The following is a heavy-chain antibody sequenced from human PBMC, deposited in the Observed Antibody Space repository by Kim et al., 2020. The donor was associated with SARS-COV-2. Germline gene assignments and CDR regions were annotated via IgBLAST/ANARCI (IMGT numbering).Heavy chain of an antibody. Sequence: GGSLRLSCAASGFTVSSTYMTWVRQAPGKGLEWVSVIYKGGGTYYADSVKGRFTISRDNSKNTLHLQMNSLRVEDTAVYYCARGYCSTTKCPWTLDMWGQGTMV. CDR3: ARGYCSTTKCPWTLDM. J-gene: IGHJ3*02. CDR1: GFTVSSTY. CDR2: IYKGGGT. V-gene: IGHV3-53*01. D-gene: IGHD2-2*01.